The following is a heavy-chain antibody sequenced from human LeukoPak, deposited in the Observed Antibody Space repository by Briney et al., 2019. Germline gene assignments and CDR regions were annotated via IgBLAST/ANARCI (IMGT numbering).Heavy chain of an antibody. Sequence: GGSLRLSCAASGFTFSNYAMTWVRQAPGKGLEWASAMSGSDGRTKYADSVKGRFIISRDNSKNTLYLQMNSLRDEDTALYYCARVGGFSFFSYMGVWGNGTTVTVSS. CDR1: GFTFSNYA. V-gene: IGHV3-23*01. CDR3: ARVGGFSFFSYMGV. J-gene: IGHJ6*03. CDR2: MSGSDGRT.